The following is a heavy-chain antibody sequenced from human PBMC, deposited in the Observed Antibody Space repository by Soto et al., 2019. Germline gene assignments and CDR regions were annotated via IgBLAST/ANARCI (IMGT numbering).Heavy chain of an antibody. V-gene: IGHV3-48*02. Sequence: GGSLRLSCAASGFTFSSYSMNWVRQAPGKGLEWVSYISSSSSAIYYADSAKGRFTISRDNAKNSLYLQMNSLRDDDTAVYYCAGGLTFVDTEFHWGQGTLVTVSS. CDR2: ISSSSSAI. CDR3: AGGLTFVDTEFH. CDR1: GFTFSSYS. J-gene: IGHJ4*02. D-gene: IGHD5-18*01.